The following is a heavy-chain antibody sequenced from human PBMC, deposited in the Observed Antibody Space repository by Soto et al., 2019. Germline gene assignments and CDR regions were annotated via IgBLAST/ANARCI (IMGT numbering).Heavy chain of an antibody. CDR2: IIPIFGTA. J-gene: IGHJ2*01. Sequence: QVQLVQSGAEVKKPGSSVTVSCKASGGTFSSYTISWLRQAPGQGLEWTGGIIPIFGTANYAQKFQGRVTITADESTSTAYMELSSLRSEDTAVYYCARGNHRWLQLWYFDLWGRGTLVTVSS. V-gene: IGHV1-69*12. CDR1: GGTFSSYT. CDR3: ARGNHRWLQLWYFDL. D-gene: IGHD5-12*01.